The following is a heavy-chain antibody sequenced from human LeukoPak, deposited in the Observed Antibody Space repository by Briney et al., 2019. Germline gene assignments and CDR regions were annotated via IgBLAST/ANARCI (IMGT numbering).Heavy chain of an antibody. CDR1: GGSISSYY. CDR3: ARDVYYYDSSGYYLFDY. Sequence: SETPSLTCTVSGGSISSYYWSWIRQPAGKGLEWIGRIYTSGSTNYNPSLKSRVTMSVDTSKNQFSLKLSSVTAADTAVYYCARDVYYYDSSGYYLFDYWGQGTLVTVSS. CDR2: IYTSGST. D-gene: IGHD3-22*01. V-gene: IGHV4-4*07. J-gene: IGHJ4*02.